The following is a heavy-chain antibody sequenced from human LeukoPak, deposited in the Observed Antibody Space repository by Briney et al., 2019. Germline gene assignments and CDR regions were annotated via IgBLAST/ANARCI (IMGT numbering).Heavy chain of an antibody. CDR1: GGSISSSNW. Sequence: SETLSLTCTVSGGSISSSNWWSWVRQPPGKGLEWIGEIYHSGSTNYNPSLKSRVTISVDKSKNQFSLKLSSVTAADTAVYYCARDPFGEGNFEYWGQGTLVTVSS. V-gene: IGHV4-4*02. CDR3: ARDPFGEGNFEY. CDR2: IYHSGST. D-gene: IGHD3-10*01. J-gene: IGHJ4*02.